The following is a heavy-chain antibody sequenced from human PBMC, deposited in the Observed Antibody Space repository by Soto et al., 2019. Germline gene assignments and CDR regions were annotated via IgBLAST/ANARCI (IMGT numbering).Heavy chain of an antibody. D-gene: IGHD1-7*01. J-gene: IGHJ4*02. Sequence: WSWIRQHPGKGLEWIGYIYYSGSTYYNPSLKSRVTISVDTSKNQFSLKLSSVTAADTAVYYCARGGNFQIYWGQGTLVTVSS. CDR3: ARGGNFQIY. V-gene: IGHV4-31*02. CDR2: IYYSGST.